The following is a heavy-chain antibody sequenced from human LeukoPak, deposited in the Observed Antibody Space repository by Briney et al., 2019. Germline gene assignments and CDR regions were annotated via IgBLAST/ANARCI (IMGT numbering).Heavy chain of an antibody. J-gene: IGHJ4*02. D-gene: IGHD3-3*01. CDR1: GGTFSSYA. V-gene: IGHV1-69*04. CDR3: ARGLAEYYDFWSGYYVEGNFDY. CDR2: IIPILGIA. Sequence: GASVKVSCKASGGTFSSYAISWVRQAPGQGLEWMGRIIPILGIANYAQKFQCRVTITADKSTSTAYMELSSPRSEDTAVYYCARGLAEYYDFWSGYYVEGNFDYWGQGTLVTVSS.